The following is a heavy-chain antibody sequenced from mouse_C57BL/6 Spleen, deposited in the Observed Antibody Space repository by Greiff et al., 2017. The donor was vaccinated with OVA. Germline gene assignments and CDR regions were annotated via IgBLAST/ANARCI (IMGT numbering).Heavy chain of an antibody. CDR1: GYTFTSYW. D-gene: IGHD2-4*01. V-gene: IGHV1-64*01. CDR3: ARYGVYYDYDFDY. Sequence: QVQLQQPGAELVKPGASVTLSCKASGYTFTSYWMHWVKQRPGQGLEWIGMIHPNSGSTNYNEKFKSKATLTVDKSSSTAYMQLSSLTSEDSAVYYCARYGVYYDYDFDYWGQGTTLTVSS. CDR2: IHPNSGST. J-gene: IGHJ2*01.